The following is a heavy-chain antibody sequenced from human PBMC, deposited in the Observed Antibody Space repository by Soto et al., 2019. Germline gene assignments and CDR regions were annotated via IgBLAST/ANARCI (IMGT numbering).Heavy chain of an antibody. CDR3: ARGLYYYDSSGLFDY. CDR2: ISYDGSNK. D-gene: IGHD3-22*01. CDR1: GFTFSSYA. Sequence: PGGSLRLSCAASGFTFSSYAMHWVRQAPGKGLEWVAVISYDGSNKYYADSVKGRFTISRDNSKNTLYLQMNSLRAEDTAVYYCARGLYYYDSSGLFDYWGQGTLVTVSS. J-gene: IGHJ4*02. V-gene: IGHV3-30-3*01.